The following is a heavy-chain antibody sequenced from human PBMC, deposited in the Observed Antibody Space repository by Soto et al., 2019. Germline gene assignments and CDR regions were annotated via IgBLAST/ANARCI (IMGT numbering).Heavy chain of an antibody. Sequence: GGSLRLSCAASGFTFSSYAMSWVRQAPGKGLEWVSAISGSGGSTYYADSVKGRFTISRDNSKNTLYLQMNSLRAEDTAVYYCAKGCGSSWYYYYGMDVWGQGTTVTVSS. J-gene: IGHJ6*02. D-gene: IGHD6-13*01. CDR2: ISGSGGST. V-gene: IGHV3-23*01. CDR1: GFTFSSYA. CDR3: AKGCGSSWYYYYGMDV.